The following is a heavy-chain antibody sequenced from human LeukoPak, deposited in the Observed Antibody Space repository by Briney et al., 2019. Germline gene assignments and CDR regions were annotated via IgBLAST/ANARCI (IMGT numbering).Heavy chain of an antibody. CDR3: ARLQPYVLLWFGEIDAFDI. Sequence: PSETLSLTCTVSGGSISSGGYYWSWIRQHPGKGLEWIGYIYYSGSTYYNPSLKSRVTISVDTSKNQFSLKLSSVTAADTAVYYCARLQPYVLLWFGEIDAFDIWGQGTMVTVSS. CDR1: GGSISSGGYY. J-gene: IGHJ3*02. D-gene: IGHD3-10*01. V-gene: IGHV4-31*03. CDR2: IYYSGST.